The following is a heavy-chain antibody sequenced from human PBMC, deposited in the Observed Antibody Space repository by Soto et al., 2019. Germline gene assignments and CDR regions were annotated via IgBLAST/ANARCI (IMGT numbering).Heavy chain of an antibody. V-gene: IGHV4-59*01. J-gene: IGHJ4*02. CDR2: IYYSGST. D-gene: IGHD1-26*01. CDR3: ARDVGASCFDY. CDR1: GGSISSYY. Sequence: SETLSLTCTVSGGSISSYYWSWIRQPPGKGLEWIGYIYYSGSTNYNPSLKSRVTISVDTSKNQFSLKLSSVTAADTAVYYCARDVGASCFDYWGQGTLVTVS.